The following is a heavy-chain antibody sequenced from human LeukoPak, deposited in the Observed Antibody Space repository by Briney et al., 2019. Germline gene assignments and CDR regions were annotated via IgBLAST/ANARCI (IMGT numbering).Heavy chain of an antibody. Sequence: SETLSLTCTVDGSISSYYWSWIRQAPGKGLEWIGHSYFIGSPNYNHSLKSRVTISVDTPKNQFSLKLSSVTAADTAVYYCAGVRSTVGWRSFDYWGQGILVTVSS. V-gene: IGHV4-59*08. CDR1: GSISSYY. CDR2: SYFIGSP. J-gene: IGHJ4*02. D-gene: IGHD4-23*01. CDR3: AGVRSTVGWRSFDY.